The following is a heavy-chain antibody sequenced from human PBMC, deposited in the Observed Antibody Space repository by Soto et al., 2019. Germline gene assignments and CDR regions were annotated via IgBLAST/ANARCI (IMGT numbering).Heavy chain of an antibody. CDR1: GFTFSSHA. Sequence: EVQLLESGGGLVQPGGSLRLSCAVSGFTFSSHAMSWVRQAPGRGLECVSIITGSGDSTYYSDSVKGRLTNSRAKSKSKLYLQMNSLRAEDPAVYYCANDLQFSGWLRAQTFDYRGQGTQVTVSS. V-gene: IGHV3-23*01. CDR2: ITGSGDST. D-gene: IGHD6-19*01. J-gene: IGHJ4*02. CDR3: ANDLQFSGWLRAQTFDY.